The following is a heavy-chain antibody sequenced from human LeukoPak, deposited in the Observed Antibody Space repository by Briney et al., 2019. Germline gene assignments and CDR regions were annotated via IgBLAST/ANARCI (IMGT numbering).Heavy chain of an antibody. CDR3: ARDRAISLVDWYFDL. V-gene: IGHV4-59*01. J-gene: IGHJ2*01. CDR2: IYYSGST. D-gene: IGHD5-24*01. CDR1: GGSISSYY. Sequence: SETLSLTCTVSGGSISSYYWSWIRQPPGKGLEWIGYIYYSGSTNYNPSLKSRVTISVDTSKNQFSLKLSSVTAADTAVYYCARDRAISLVDWYFDLWGRGTLVTVSS.